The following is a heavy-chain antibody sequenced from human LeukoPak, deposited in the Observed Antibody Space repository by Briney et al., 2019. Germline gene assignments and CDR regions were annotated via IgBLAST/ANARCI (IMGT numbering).Heavy chain of an antibody. CDR3: ARSFPDCSSTSCYAPHWYFDL. CDR2: IYPGDSDT. V-gene: IGHV5-51*01. J-gene: IGHJ2*01. Sequence: GESLKISCKGSGYSFTSYWTGWVRQMPGKGLEWMGIIYPGDSDTRYSPSFQDQVTISADKSISTAYLQWSSLKASDTAMYYCARSFPDCSSTSCYAPHWYFDLWGRGTLVTVSS. CDR1: GYSFTSYW. D-gene: IGHD2-2*01.